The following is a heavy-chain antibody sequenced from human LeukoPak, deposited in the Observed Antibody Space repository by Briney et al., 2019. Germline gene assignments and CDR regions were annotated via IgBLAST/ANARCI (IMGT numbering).Heavy chain of an antibody. Sequence: GGSLRLSCAASGFTFSSYWMSWVRQAPGKGLEWVANIKQDGSEKYYVDSVKGRFTISRDNAKNSLYLQMNSLRVDDTAVYYCARDTYYDFWSGYYSGGLDYWGQGTLVTASS. CDR1: GFTFSSYW. V-gene: IGHV3-7*01. CDR2: IKQDGSEK. J-gene: IGHJ4*02. D-gene: IGHD3-3*01. CDR3: ARDTYYDFWSGYYSGGLDY.